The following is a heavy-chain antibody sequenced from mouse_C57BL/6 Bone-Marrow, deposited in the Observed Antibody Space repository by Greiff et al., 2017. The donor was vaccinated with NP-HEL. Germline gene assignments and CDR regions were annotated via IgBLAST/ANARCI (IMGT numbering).Heavy chain of an antibody. D-gene: IGHD1-1*01. V-gene: IGHV3-5*01. Sequence: DVKLQESGPGLVKPSQTVFLTCTVTGISITTGNYRWSWIRQFPGNKLEWIGYIYYSGTITYNPSLTSRTTITRDTPKNQFFLEMNSLTAEDTATYYCARDRIYYYGSRVFDVWGTGTTVTVAS. CDR3: ARDRIYYYGSRVFDV. CDR1: GISITTGNYR. J-gene: IGHJ1*03. CDR2: IYYSGTI.